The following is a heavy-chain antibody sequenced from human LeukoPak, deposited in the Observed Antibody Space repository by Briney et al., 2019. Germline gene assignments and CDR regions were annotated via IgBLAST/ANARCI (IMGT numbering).Heavy chain of an antibody. CDR2: ISSTGSTK. CDR1: GFTFTFSDYY. Sequence: KAGGSLRLSCAASGFTFTFSDYYMSWIRQAPGKGLEWVSFISSTGSTKYYADSVRGRFTISRDNAKNSLYLQMNSLRAEDTAVYYCARDMYYGSGTPMQYGMDVWGQGTTVTVSS. D-gene: IGHD3-10*01. J-gene: IGHJ6*02. CDR3: ARDMYYGSGTPMQYGMDV. V-gene: IGHV3-11*01.